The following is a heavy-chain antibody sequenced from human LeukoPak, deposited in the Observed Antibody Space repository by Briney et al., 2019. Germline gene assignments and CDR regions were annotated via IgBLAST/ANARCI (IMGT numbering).Heavy chain of an antibody. D-gene: IGHD4-11*01. J-gene: IGHJ4*02. V-gene: IGHV3-15*01. CDR3: TTAAQYPY. CDR2: IKSKTDGSTT. CDR1: GFTFSNAG. Sequence: GGSLRLSCAASGFTFSNAGMSWVRQAPGKGLEWVGRIKSKTDGSTTDYVAPVTGRFTISRDDSKNTLYLQITSLTTEDTAVYYCTTAAQYPYWGQGTLVTVSS.